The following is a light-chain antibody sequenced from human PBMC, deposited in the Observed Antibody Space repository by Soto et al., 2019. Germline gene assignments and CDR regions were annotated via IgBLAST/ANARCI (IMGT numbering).Light chain of an antibody. CDR3: SSYTSSSLYV. Sequence: QSALTQPASVSGSPGQSITISCTGTSSDVGGYHYVSWYQHHPGKAPKLMIYDVSNRPSGVSNRFSGSKSGNTTSLTISGLQAEDEADYYCSSYTSSSLYVFGTGTKLTVL. V-gene: IGLV2-14*03. CDR2: DVS. J-gene: IGLJ1*01. CDR1: SSDVGGYHY.